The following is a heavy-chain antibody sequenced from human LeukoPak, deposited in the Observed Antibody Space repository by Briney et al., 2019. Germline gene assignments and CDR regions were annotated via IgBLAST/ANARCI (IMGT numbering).Heavy chain of an antibody. CDR3: AKDRRYCSSTSCPYYFDY. Sequence: PGGSLRLSCAASGFTFSDYYMSWIRQAPGKGLEWVSYISSSGSTIYYADSVKGRFTISRDNAKNSLYLQMNSLRAEDTAVYYCAKDRRYCSSTSCPYYFDYWGQGTLVTVSS. D-gene: IGHD2-2*01. V-gene: IGHV3-11*01. CDR2: ISSSGSTI. J-gene: IGHJ4*02. CDR1: GFTFSDYY.